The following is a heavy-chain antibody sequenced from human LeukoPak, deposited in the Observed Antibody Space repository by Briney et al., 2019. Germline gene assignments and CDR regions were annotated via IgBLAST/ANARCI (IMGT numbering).Heavy chain of an antibody. CDR1: GFTLSSYA. Sequence: PGRSLRLSCAASGFTLSSYAMHWVRQAPGRGLEWVAVISYDGSNKYYADSVKGRFTISRDNSKNTLYLQMNSLRAEDTAVYYCASSDYGDYAEYAFDIWGQGAMVTVSS. V-gene: IGHV3-30*04. J-gene: IGHJ3*02. CDR3: ASSDYGDYAEYAFDI. D-gene: IGHD4-17*01. CDR2: ISYDGSNK.